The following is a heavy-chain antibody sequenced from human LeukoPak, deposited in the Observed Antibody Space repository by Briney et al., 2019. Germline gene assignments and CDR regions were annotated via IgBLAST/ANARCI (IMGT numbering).Heavy chain of an antibody. D-gene: IGHD2-2*01. V-gene: IGHV1-2*02. J-gene: IGHJ5*02. Sequence: ASVKVSCKASGYTFTGYDIHWVRQAPGQGLECMGWITPNSGGTNYAQKFQGRVTMTRDTSISTAYMELSRLRSDDTAVYYCVRERGYCTTSICYAFFDPWGQGTLVTVSS. CDR2: ITPNSGGT. CDR1: GYTFTGYD. CDR3: VRERGYCTTSICYAFFDP.